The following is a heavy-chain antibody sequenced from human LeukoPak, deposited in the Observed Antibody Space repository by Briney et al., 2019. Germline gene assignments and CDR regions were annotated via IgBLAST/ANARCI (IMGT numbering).Heavy chain of an antibody. J-gene: IGHJ6*02. CDR1: GGTFSSYA. D-gene: IGHD5-12*01. V-gene: IGHV1-69*13. CDR3: ARAGGGYLDYYYYYGMDV. CDR2: IIPIFGTA. Sequence: SVKVSCKASGGTFSSYAISWVRQAPGQGLGWMGGIIPIFGTANYAQKFQGRVTITADESTSTAYMELSSLRSEDTAVYHCARAGGGYLDYYYYYGMDVWGQGTTVTVSS.